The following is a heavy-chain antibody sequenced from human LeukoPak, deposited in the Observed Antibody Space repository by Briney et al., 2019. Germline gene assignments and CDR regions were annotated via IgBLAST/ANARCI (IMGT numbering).Heavy chain of an antibody. CDR3: ARIHYGYFDY. Sequence: SETLSLTCTVSGYSISSGYYWGWSRQPPGKGLEWRGSIYHSGSTNYNPSLKSRATISVDKSKNQFSLKLSSVTAADTAVYYCARIHYGYFDYWGQGTLVTVSS. D-gene: IGHD3-16*01. CDR2: IYHSGST. CDR1: GYSISSGYY. V-gene: IGHV4-38-2*02. J-gene: IGHJ4*02.